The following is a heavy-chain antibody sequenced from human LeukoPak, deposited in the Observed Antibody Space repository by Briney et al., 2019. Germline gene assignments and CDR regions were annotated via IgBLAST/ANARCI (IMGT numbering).Heavy chain of an antibody. CDR3: AKLTTVVTPRAFDI. Sequence: GESLKISCQGSGYIFTSYWIAWVRQMPGKGLEWMGIIFPGDSDTRYSPSFQGHVTISADKSINTAYLQWSSLKASDTAMYYCAKLTTVVTPRAFDIWGLGTLVIVSS. CDR2: IFPGDSDT. CDR1: GYIFTSYW. D-gene: IGHD4-23*01. J-gene: IGHJ3*02. V-gene: IGHV5-51*01.